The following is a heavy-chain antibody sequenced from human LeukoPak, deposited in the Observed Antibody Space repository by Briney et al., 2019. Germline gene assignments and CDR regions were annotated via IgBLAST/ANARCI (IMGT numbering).Heavy chain of an antibody. V-gene: IGHV3-30*04. CDR2: ISYDGSSQ. CDR3: AVDILTGRLLGY. Sequence: GGSLRLSCAASGFTFTSYAMHWVRQAPGKGLEWVAVISYDGSSQSYADSVKGRFTISRDNSKNTLYLQMNSLRAEDTAVYYCAVDILTGRLLGYWGQGTLVTVSS. D-gene: IGHD3-9*01. CDR1: GFTFTSYA. J-gene: IGHJ4*02.